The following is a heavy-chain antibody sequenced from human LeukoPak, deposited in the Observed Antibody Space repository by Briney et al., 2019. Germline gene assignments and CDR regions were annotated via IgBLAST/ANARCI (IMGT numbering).Heavy chain of an antibody. D-gene: IGHD2-2*01. Sequence: SQTLSHTCAVSGDSVSSNSVTWNWIRQSPSRGLEWLGRTYYRSTWYNDYAVSVRGRITVNPDTSKNQFSLHLNSVTPEDTAVYYCARRLTQYDCFDPWGQGILVTVSS. CDR1: GDSVSSNSVT. CDR2: TYYRSTWYN. CDR3: ARRLTQYDCFDP. V-gene: IGHV6-1*01. J-gene: IGHJ5*02.